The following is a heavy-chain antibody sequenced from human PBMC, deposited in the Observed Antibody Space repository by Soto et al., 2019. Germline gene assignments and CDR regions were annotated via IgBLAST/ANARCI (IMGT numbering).Heavy chain of an antibody. Sequence: GASVKVSCKASGYTFTSYGISWVRQAPGQGLEWMGWISAYNGNTNYAQKLQGRVTMTTDTSTSTAYMELRSLRSDDTAVYYCARGKYQLLSPYYFDYWGQGTLVTVSS. CDR2: ISAYNGNT. V-gene: IGHV1-18*01. CDR1: GYTFTSYG. J-gene: IGHJ4*02. CDR3: ARGKYQLLSPYYFDY. D-gene: IGHD2-2*01.